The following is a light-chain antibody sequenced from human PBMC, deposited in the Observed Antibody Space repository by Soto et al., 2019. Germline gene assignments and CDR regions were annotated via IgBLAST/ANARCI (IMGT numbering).Light chain of an antibody. CDR1: QSVGSY. CDR3: QQRSNWPRGT. Sequence: EIVLTQSPATLSLSPGERATLSCRASQSVGSYLGWYQHKPGQAPRLLIYDASNRAPGIPARFSGSESGTDFTLAISSLEPEDFAVYYCQQRSNWPRGTFGQGTKLEIK. CDR2: DAS. V-gene: IGKV3-11*01. J-gene: IGKJ2*01.